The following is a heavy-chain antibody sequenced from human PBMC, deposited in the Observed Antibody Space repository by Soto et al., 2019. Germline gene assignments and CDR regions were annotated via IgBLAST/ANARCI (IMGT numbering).Heavy chain of an antibody. CDR2: IWYDGSNK. CDR1: GFTFSSYG. D-gene: IGHD6-19*01. V-gene: IGHV3-33*01. Sequence: QVQLVESGGGVVQPGRSLRLSCAASGFTFSSYGMHWVRQAPGKGLEWVAVIWYDGSNKYYVDSVKGRFTISRDNSKNTLYLQMNSLRAEDTAVYYCARGGAVAGTPPGDWGQGTLVTVSS. J-gene: IGHJ4*02. CDR3: ARGGAVAGTPPGD.